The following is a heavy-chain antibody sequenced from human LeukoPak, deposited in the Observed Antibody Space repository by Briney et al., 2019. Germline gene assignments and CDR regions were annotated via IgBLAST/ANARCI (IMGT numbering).Heavy chain of an antibody. Sequence: SETLSLTCAVSGGSISSSNWWSWVRQPPGKGLEWIGEIYHSGSTNYNPSLKSRVTISVDKSKNQFSLKLSSVTAADMAVYYCARRYCSSTSCYRNWFDPWGQGTLVTVSS. J-gene: IGHJ5*02. V-gene: IGHV4-4*02. D-gene: IGHD2-2*01. CDR3: ARRYCSSTSCYRNWFDP. CDR1: GGSISSSNW. CDR2: IYHSGST.